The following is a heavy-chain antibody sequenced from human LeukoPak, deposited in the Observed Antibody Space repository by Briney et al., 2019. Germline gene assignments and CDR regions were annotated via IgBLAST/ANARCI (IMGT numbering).Heavy chain of an antibody. Sequence: GGSLRLSCAASGFTFTTYSMNWVRQAPGKGLEWVSSISSTSDYIYYADSLKGRFTISRDDAKNSLYLQMNSLRAEDTAVYYCAREEEDYYDSGTYYFDFWGQGTLVTVSS. J-gene: IGHJ4*02. D-gene: IGHD3-10*01. CDR2: ISSTSDYI. CDR1: GFTFTTYS. V-gene: IGHV3-21*01. CDR3: AREEEDYYDSGTYYFDF.